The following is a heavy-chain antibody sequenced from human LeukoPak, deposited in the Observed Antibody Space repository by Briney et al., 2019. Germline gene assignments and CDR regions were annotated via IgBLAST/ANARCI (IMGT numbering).Heavy chain of an antibody. D-gene: IGHD4-11*01. J-gene: IGHJ6*02. CDR3: ARVTRRYSNYYYYYYGMDV. CDR1: GGSFSGYY. V-gene: IGHV4-34*01. Sequence: PSETLSLTCAVYGGSFSGYYWSWIRRPPGKGLEWIGEINHSGSTNYNPSLKSRVTISVDTSKNQFSLKLSSVTAADTAVYYCARVTRRYSNYYYYYYGMDVWGQGTTVTVSS. CDR2: INHSGST.